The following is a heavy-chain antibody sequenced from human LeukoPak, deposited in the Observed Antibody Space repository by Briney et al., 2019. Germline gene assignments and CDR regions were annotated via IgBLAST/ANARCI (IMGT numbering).Heavy chain of an antibody. D-gene: IGHD3-10*01. CDR2: ISAYNGNT. CDR1: GYTFTSYG. V-gene: IGHV1-18*01. J-gene: IGHJ6*03. Sequence: ASVKVSCKASGYTFTSYGISWVRQAPGQGLEWMGWISAYNGNTNYAQKLQGRVTMTRNTSISTAYMELSSLRSEDTAVYYCARVPGGYYGSGSYIPYYYYYYYMDVWGKGTTVTVSS. CDR3: ARVPGGYYGSGSYIPYYYYYYYMDV.